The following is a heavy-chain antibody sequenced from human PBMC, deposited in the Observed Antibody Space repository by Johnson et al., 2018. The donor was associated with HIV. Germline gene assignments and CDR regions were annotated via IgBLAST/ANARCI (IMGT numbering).Heavy chain of an antibody. J-gene: IGHJ3*01. CDR2: IYSGGST. CDR1: GFSVSNTY. Sequence: MQLVESGGGLIQPGRSLRLSCAASGFSVSNTYMNWVRQAPGKGLEWVSVIYSGGSTYYADSVRGRFTISRDNSKNTLYLQMSSLRAEDTAMYYCARDGESQQLPLGDAFDVWGQGTMVTVSS. V-gene: IGHV3-66*01. D-gene: IGHD6-13*01. CDR3: ARDGESQQLPLGDAFDV.